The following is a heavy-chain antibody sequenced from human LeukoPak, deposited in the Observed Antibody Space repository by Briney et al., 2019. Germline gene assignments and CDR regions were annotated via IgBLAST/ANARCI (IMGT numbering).Heavy chain of an antibody. J-gene: IGHJ6*02. D-gene: IGHD6-19*01. V-gene: IGHV3-30*18. Sequence: GGSLRLSCAASGFTFSSYGMHWVRQTPGKGLEWVAVISYDGSNKYYADSVKGRFTISRDNSKNTLYLQMNSLRAEDTAVYYCAKSLMYSSGWYYYYGMDVWGQGTTVTVSS. CDR2: ISYDGSNK. CDR3: AKSLMYSSGWYYYYGMDV. CDR1: GFTFSSYG.